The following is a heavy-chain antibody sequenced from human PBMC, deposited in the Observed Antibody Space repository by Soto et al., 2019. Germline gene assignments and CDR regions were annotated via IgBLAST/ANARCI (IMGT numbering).Heavy chain of an antibody. CDR2: IQSGGPT. CDR3: ARDYVLCGGGRCYGVPLEV. J-gene: IGHJ6*04. CDR1: GFTVSSKY. D-gene: IGHD2-15*01. Sequence: EVQLVESGGGLVQPGGSLRLSCAASGFTVSSKYMSWVRQAPGKGLEWVSLIQSGGPTDYADSVKGRFTISRGTSENTVDRSMGRLGGGGTGVYYWARDYVLCGGGRCYGVPLEVWGKGTTVTVSS. V-gene: IGHV3-66*01.